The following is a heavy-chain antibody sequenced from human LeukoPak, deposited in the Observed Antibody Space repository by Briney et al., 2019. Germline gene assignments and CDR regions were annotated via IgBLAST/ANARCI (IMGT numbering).Heavy chain of an antibody. CDR3: ATNMLEPDRYFDY. J-gene: IGHJ4*02. CDR1: GFAFHDYT. D-gene: IGHD2-8*01. Sequence: PGESLRLSCAAPGFAFHDYTMHWVRQSPGKGLEWVSLITGDSGATFYADSVQGRFTVSRDNNKNSLYLQMHSLRSEDTALYYCATNMLEPDRYFDYWGQGTLVTVSS. CDR2: ITGDSGAT. V-gene: IGHV3-43*01.